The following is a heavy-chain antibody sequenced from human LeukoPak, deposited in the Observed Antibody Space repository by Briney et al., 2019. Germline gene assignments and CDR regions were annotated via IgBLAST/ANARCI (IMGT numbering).Heavy chain of an antibody. Sequence: PGGSLRLSCAASGFTFSSYGMHWVRQAPGKGLEWVAVIWYDGSNKYYADSVKGRFTISRDNSKNTLYLQMNSLRAEDTAVYYCARGMSPITDRWLQFGIDAFDIWGQGTMVTVSS. CDR1: GFTFSSYG. CDR3: ARGMSPITDRWLQFGIDAFDI. V-gene: IGHV3-33*01. D-gene: IGHD5-24*01. CDR2: IWYDGSNK. J-gene: IGHJ3*02.